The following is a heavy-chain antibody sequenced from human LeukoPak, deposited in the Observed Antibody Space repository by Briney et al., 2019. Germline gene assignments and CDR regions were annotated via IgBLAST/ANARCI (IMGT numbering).Heavy chain of an antibody. J-gene: IGHJ6*03. CDR1: GVSISSSNW. Sequence: PSETLSLTCAVSGVSISSSNWWSWVRQPPGQGLEWIGEIHHSGSTNYNPSLKSRVTISIDKSKNHFSLKLSSVTAADTAVYYCARGGSTLHSAGGHDIEFYYYYYMDVWGKGTTVTISS. D-gene: IGHD3-9*01. V-gene: IGHV4-4*02. CDR3: ARGGSTLHSAGGHDIEFYYYYYMDV. CDR2: IHHSGST.